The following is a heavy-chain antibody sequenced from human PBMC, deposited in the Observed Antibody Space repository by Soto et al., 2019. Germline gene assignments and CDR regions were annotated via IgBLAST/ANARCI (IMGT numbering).Heavy chain of an antibody. Sequence: QVQLVQSGAEVKKPGASVMLSCKASGYSFTDYAIHWVRQAPGQRLEWVGWIAIGNGNTKYSQNFQGRVTLSRDTSASTVLMDLSSLRSEDTAVYYCARGSNKDSGWLPEHWGRGTLLTVSS. D-gene: IGHD6-19*01. J-gene: IGHJ1*01. CDR3: ARGSNKDSGWLPEH. CDR2: IAIGNGNT. CDR1: GYSFTDYA. V-gene: IGHV1-3*04.